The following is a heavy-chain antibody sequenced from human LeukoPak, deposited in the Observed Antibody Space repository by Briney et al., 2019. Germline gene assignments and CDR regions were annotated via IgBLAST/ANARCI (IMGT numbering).Heavy chain of an antibody. CDR1: GFTFSSHT. J-gene: IGHJ4*02. CDR3: ARDSLRQDSSSGNFDY. V-gene: IGHV3-21*01. CDR2: ISSSSSYI. D-gene: IGHD6-13*01. Sequence: GGSLRLSCAASGFTFSSHTMTWVRQAPGKGLEWVSSISSSSSYIYYADSVKGRFTISRDNAKNSLYLQMNSLRAGDTAVYYCARDSLRQDSSSGNFDYWGQGTLVTVSS.